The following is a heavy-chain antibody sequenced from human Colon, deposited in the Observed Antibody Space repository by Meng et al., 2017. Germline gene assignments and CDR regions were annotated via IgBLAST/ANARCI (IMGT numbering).Heavy chain of an antibody. Sequence: QVQRVQSGAEVKKLGASVNVSCKASGYTFTTYGISWMRQAPGQGLEWMGWISTYDDNTNYVEKFRGRVTMTTDTSTNTAYMELRSLRSDDTAVYYCARDNPGDYVWDYWGQGTLVTVSS. J-gene: IGHJ4*02. D-gene: IGHD4-17*01. V-gene: IGHV1-18*01. CDR3: ARDNPGDYVWDY. CDR2: ISTYDDNT. CDR1: GYTFTTYG.